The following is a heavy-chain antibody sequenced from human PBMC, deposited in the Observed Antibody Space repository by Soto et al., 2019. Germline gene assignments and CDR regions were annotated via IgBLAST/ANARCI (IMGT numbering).Heavy chain of an antibody. V-gene: IGHV4-30-4*01. CDR2: IYYSGIT. CDR3: ARVPSLRFLEWFPSYGMDV. J-gene: IGHJ6*02. Sequence: SGTLSHTWAVSGGSISRGDYYWRWIRQPPGQGLDWIGYIYYSGITYYNPSLKSRVTISVDTSKNQFSLKLSSVTAADTAVYYCARVPSLRFLEWFPSYGMDVWGQGTTVTVSS. CDR1: GGSISRGDYY. D-gene: IGHD3-3*01.